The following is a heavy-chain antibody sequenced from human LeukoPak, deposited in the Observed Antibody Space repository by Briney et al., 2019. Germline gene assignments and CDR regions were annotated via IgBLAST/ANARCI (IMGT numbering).Heavy chain of an antibody. J-gene: IGHJ4*02. CDR3: ARDDLVGAPLDS. CDR2: IYISGST. D-gene: IGHD1-26*01. V-gene: IGHV4-4*07. CDR1: GVSITNYY. Sequence: PSETLSLTCSVSGVSITNYYWAWIRQPAGKGLEWIGRIYISGSTNYNTSLKSRVSISIDKTNNQFSLKLRSVTAADTAVYYCARDDLVGAPLDSWGQGTLVTVSS.